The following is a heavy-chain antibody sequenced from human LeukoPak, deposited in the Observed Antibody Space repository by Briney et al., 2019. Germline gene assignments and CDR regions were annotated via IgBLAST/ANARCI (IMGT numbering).Heavy chain of an antibody. J-gene: IGHJ4*02. Sequence: SETLSLTCTVSGGSISSYYWSWIRQPPGKGLEWIGNIYYSGSTKYNPSLKGRVTISVDTSKNHFSLKLSSVTAADTAVYYCARHGNYYDSSGYNYYFDYWGQGTLGTVSS. CDR1: GGSISSYY. CDR3: ARHGNYYDSSGYNYYFDY. V-gene: IGHV4-59*08. CDR2: IYYSGST. D-gene: IGHD3-22*01.